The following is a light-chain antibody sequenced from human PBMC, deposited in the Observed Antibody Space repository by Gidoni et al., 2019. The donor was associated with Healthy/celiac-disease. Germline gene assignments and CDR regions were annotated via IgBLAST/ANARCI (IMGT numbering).Light chain of an antibody. J-gene: IGKJ4*01. CDR2: AAS. V-gene: IGKV1-39*01. Sequence: DIQMTQSPSSLSASVGDRVTITCRASQIISSYLNWYQQKPGKAPKLLIYAASSLQSGVPSRFSGSGSGTDFNLTISRLQPEDFATYYCQQSYSTPPRLTFGGGTKVEIK. CDR1: QIISSY. CDR3: QQSYSTPPRLT.